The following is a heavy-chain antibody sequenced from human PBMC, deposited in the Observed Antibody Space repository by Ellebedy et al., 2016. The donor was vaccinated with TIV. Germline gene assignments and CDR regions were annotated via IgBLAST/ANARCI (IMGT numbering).Heavy chain of an antibody. CDR3: AKSGTGWYEIDY. V-gene: IGHV3-23*01. D-gene: IGHD6-19*01. J-gene: IGHJ4*02. CDR1: GFTFSSYT. Sequence: GESLKISCAASGFTFSSYTMSWVRQAPGKGLEWVSTLTATTSTTYYADSVRGRFTISRDNSKNTLYLQMNSLRAEDTALYYCAKSGTGWYEIDYWGQGTLVTVSS. CDR2: LTATTSTT.